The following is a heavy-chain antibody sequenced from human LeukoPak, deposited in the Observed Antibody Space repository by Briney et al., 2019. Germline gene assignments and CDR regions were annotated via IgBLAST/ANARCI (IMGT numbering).Heavy chain of an antibody. D-gene: IGHD3-10*01. Sequence: RSSETLSLTCTVSGVSITSYYWSWIRQPAGKGLEWIGRFYTSGSTNYNPSLKSRVTMSVDTSKNQFSLKLSSVTAADTAVYYCALVSPGSGSYGMDVWGQGTTVTVSS. CDR1: GVSITSYY. CDR2: FYTSGST. CDR3: ALVSPGSGSYGMDV. J-gene: IGHJ6*02. V-gene: IGHV4-4*07.